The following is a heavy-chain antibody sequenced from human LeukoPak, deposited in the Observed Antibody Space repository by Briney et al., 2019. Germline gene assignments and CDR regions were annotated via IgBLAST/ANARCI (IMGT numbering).Heavy chain of an antibody. Sequence: PGGSLRLSCAASGFTFSTLWMSWVGQAPGKRLEWVAHISPDGSTTYYVGSVRGRFTISRDNAKTSMYLQMNTLRGEDTAVYYCAKYLNRAFDDWGQGTLVTVSS. CDR3: AKYLNRAFDD. J-gene: IGHJ4*02. D-gene: IGHD1/OR15-1a*01. V-gene: IGHV3-7*01. CDR1: GFTFSTLW. CDR2: ISPDGSTT.